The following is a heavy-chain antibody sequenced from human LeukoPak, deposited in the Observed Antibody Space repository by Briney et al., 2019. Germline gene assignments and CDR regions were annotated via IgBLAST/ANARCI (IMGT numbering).Heavy chain of an antibody. CDR3: ASHFVSENYLEY. Sequence: PSETLSLTCAVSGVPIGGYSWSWIRQSPGKGLEWMGFIYNTGSTKYNPSLESRATMSVDTSKNQFSLILISLTDADTAVYVCASHFVSENYLEYWGQGILVSVS. V-gene: IGHV4-59*08. D-gene: IGHD2-21*01. CDR2: IYNTGST. J-gene: IGHJ4*02. CDR1: GVPIGGYS.